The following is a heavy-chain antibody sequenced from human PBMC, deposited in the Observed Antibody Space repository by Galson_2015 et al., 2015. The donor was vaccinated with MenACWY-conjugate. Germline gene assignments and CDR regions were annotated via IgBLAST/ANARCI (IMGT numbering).Heavy chain of an antibody. D-gene: IGHD2-15*01. CDR3: ARSLGSIGAPFDN. J-gene: IGHJ4*02. CDR1: GFTFNNYA. V-gene: IGHV3-30*04. Sequence: SLRLSCAASGFTFNNYAMHWVRQAPGKGLEWVSVISYDGTNKYYVDSVKGRFTISRDNSQNLLHLQMNSLRGEDTAVYYCARSLGSIGAPFDNWGQGTLLTVSS. CDR2: ISYDGTNK.